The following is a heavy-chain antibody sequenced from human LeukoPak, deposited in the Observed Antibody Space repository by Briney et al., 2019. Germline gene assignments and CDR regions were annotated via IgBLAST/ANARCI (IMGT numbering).Heavy chain of an antibody. CDR2: IYPADSDI. CDR3: ARQEYCSGASCYTWFDP. CDR1: GYSINNYW. D-gene: IGHD2-15*01. Sequence: GESLKISCKGSGYSINNYWIAWVRQMPGKGLEWMAIIYPADSDIRYSPSFQGQVTISADKSISTAYLQWNSLKASDTAMYYCARQEYCSGASCYTWFDPWGQRTLVTVSS. V-gene: IGHV5-51*01. J-gene: IGHJ5*02.